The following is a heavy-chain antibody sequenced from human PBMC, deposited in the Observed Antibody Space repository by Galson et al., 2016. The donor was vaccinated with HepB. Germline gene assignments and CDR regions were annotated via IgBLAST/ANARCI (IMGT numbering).Heavy chain of an antibody. Sequence: TLSLTCTVSGGSISSGSYYWSWIRQPAGKGLEWIGRIYTSGSTNYNPSLKSRVTISVDTTKNQFSLKLDSVTAADTAVYYCARDLAVPSGPDSDRDYWGRGIHVIVSS. CDR3: ARDLAVPSGPDSDRDY. V-gene: IGHV4-61*02. D-gene: IGHD2-21*01. CDR2: IYTSGST. J-gene: IGHJ4*02. CDR1: GGSISSGSYY.